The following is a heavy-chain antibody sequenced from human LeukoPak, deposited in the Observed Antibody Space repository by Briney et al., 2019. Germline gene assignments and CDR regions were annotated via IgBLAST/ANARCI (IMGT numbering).Heavy chain of an antibody. D-gene: IGHD3-16*01. CDR3: AREKETSSRVEEALYYFGY. CDR2: IMPLFETP. J-gene: IGHJ4*02. V-gene: IGHV1-69*13. CDR1: GGTFKSYT. Sequence: SVKVSCKASGGTFKSYTVSWVRQAPGQGLEWMGGIMPLFETPDYAQRFQGRVTITADESTSTVYMELSGLRSEDTAVYYCAREKETSSRVEEALYYFGYWGQGTQVTVSS.